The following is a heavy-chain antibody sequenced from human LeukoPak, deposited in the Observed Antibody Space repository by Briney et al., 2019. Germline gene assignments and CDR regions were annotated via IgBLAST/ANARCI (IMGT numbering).Heavy chain of an antibody. CDR3: AKVKVVDFWSGYSAAYYFDY. Sequence: QSGGSLRLSCAASGFTFSSYAMSWVRQAPGKGLEWVSAISGSGGSTYYADSVKGRFTISRDNSKNTLYLQMTSLRAEDTAVYYCAKVKVVDFWSGYSAAYYFDYWGQGTLVTVSS. J-gene: IGHJ4*02. V-gene: IGHV3-23*01. CDR2: ISGSGGST. D-gene: IGHD3-3*01. CDR1: GFTFSSYA.